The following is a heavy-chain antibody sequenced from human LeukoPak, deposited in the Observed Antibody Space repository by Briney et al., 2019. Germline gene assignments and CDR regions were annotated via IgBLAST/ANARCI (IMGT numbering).Heavy chain of an antibody. V-gene: IGHV4-38-2*01. CDR1: GYSTNSGYC. CDR2: IYHSGST. CDR3: ARVATTTNPPQRPFDY. Sequence: PSETLSLTCAVSGYSTNSGYCWGWIRQPPGKGLEWIGSIYHSGSTYYNPSLKSRVTISVDTSKNQFSLKRSSVTAADTAVYYCARVATTTNPPQRPFDYWGQGTLVTVSS. D-gene: IGHD5-12*01. J-gene: IGHJ4*02.